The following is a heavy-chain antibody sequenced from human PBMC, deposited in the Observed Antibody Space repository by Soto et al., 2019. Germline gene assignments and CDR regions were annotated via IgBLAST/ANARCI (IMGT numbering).Heavy chain of an antibody. CDR1: GFTFSSYT. CDR2: ISRDSDYK. D-gene: IGHD1-26*01. Sequence: GGSLRLSCAVSGFTFSSYTMNWIRQTPGKGLEWVSSISRDSDYKHYADSLKGRFTISRDNAQSSLYLQINSLRADDTAVYYCVRVMGGYRTAKYYYYGMDVWGQGTTVTVSS. J-gene: IGHJ6*02. V-gene: IGHV3-21*01. CDR3: VRVMGGYRTAKYYYYGMDV.